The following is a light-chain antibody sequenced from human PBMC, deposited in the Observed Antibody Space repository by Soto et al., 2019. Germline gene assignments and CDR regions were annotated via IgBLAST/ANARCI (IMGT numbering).Light chain of an antibody. CDR3: CSYAGSYSYV. CDR1: SSDVGGYNY. J-gene: IGLJ1*01. CDR2: DVS. V-gene: IGLV2-11*01. Sequence: QSVLTQPRSVSGSPGQSVTISCTGTSSDVGGYNYVSWSQQHPGKAPKLMIYDVSKRPSGVPDRFSGSKSGNTASLTISGLQAEDEADYYCCSYAGSYSYVFGTGTKLTVL.